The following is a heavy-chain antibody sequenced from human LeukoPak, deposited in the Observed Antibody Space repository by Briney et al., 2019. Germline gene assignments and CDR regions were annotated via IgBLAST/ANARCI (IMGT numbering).Heavy chain of an antibody. Sequence: GASVKVSCKASGYTFTSYGISWVRQAPGQGLEWMGWISAYNGNTNYAQKLQGRVTMTTDTSTSTAYMELRSLRSDDTAVYYCVRAPLRYFDWLLAYFDYWGQGTLVTVSS. J-gene: IGHJ4*02. CDR1: GYTFTSYG. CDR3: VRAPLRYFDWLLAYFDY. CDR2: ISAYNGNT. V-gene: IGHV1-18*01. D-gene: IGHD3-9*01.